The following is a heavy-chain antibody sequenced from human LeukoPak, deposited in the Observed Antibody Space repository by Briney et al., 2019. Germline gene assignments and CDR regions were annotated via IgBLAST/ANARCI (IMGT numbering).Heavy chain of an antibody. D-gene: IGHD6-13*01. CDR1: GYSLTSYW. CDR2: IYPGDSDT. V-gene: IGHV5-51*01. CDR3: ARQDKQLDYYYYGMDV. J-gene: IGHJ6*02. Sequence: GESLKISCKGSGYSLTSYWIGWVRQMPGKGLEWMGIIYPGDSDTRYSPSFQGQVTISADKSISTAYLQWSSLKASDTAMYYCARQDKQLDYYYYGMDVWGQGTTVTVSS.